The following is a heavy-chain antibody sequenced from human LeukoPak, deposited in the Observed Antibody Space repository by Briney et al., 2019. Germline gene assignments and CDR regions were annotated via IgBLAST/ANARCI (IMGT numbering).Heavy chain of an antibody. CDR2: ISAYNGNT. D-gene: IGHD1-26*01. V-gene: IGHV1-18*04. Sequence: ASVKVSCKASGYTFTGYYMHWVRQAPGQGLEWMGWISAYNGNTNYAQKLQGRVTMTTDTSTSTAYMELRSLRSDDTAVYYCARAGSYSGSYPYYFDYWGQGTLVIVSS. CDR1: GYTFTGYY. CDR3: ARAGSYSGSYPYYFDY. J-gene: IGHJ4*02.